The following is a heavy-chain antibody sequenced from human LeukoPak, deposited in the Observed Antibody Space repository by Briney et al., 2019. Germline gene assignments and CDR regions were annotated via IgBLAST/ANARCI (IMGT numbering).Heavy chain of an antibody. V-gene: IGHV1-8*03. CDR1: GYTFTSYD. J-gene: IGHJ4*02. Sequence: ASVKVSCKASGYTFTSYDINWVRQATGQGLEWMGWMNPNSGNTGYAQKFQGRVTITRNTSISTAYMELSSLRSEGTAVYYCARSSGYYFPFDYWGQGTLVTVSS. D-gene: IGHD3-22*01. CDR2: MNPNSGNT. CDR3: ARSSGYYFPFDY.